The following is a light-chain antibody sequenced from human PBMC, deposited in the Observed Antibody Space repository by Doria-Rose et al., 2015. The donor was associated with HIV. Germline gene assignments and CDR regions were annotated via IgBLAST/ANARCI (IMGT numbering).Light chain of an antibody. CDR2: GAS. Sequence: TQSPGTLSLSPGERATLSCMASQSVSANYLAWYQQRPGQSTRLHIYGASSRATDIPDRFSGSGSGTDFTLTISRLEPEDFAVYYCHQYASPRTFGQGTKVEIK. J-gene: IGKJ1*01. CDR3: HQYASPRT. CDR1: QSVSANY. V-gene: IGKV3-20*01.